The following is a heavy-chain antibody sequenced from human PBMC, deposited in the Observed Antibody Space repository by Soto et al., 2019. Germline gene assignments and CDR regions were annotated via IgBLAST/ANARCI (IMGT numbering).Heavy chain of an antibody. V-gene: IGHV1-18*01. J-gene: IGHJ6*02. Sequence: QGQLVQSGAEVKKPGASVKVSCKASGYTFTRYGISWVRQAPGQGLEWMGWISGYNGDTKYAQKFQGRVTMTVHTSTTTAYMELRSLTSDDRAVYYCAKNGQPPYYYYGMDVWGQGTTVTVSS. CDR1: GYTFTRYG. D-gene: IGHD2-8*01. CDR2: ISGYNGDT. CDR3: AKNGQPPYYYYGMDV.